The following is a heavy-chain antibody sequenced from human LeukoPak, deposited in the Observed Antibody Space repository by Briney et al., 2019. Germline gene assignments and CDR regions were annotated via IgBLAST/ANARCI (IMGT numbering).Heavy chain of an antibody. V-gene: IGHV3-21*06. CDR3: ARDTYDSLTGYYKWAF. J-gene: IGHJ3*01. Sequence: GGSLRLSCAASGFTFSSYTMNWVRQAPGKGLEWVSSISSSSSYIYYADSVKGRFTISRDNAKNSLYLQMNSLRAEDTAVYYCARDTYDSLTGYYKWAFWGQGTMVTVSS. CDR1: GFTFSSYT. CDR2: ISSSSSYI. D-gene: IGHD3-9*01.